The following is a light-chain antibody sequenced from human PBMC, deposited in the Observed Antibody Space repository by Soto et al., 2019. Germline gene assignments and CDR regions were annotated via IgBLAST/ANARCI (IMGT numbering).Light chain of an antibody. CDR1: SSDVGSYNL. CDR2: EVS. V-gene: IGLV2-23*02. J-gene: IGLJ1*01. Sequence: QSVLTQPASVSGSPGQPITISCTGTSSDVGSYNLVSWYQHHPGKAPKLMIYEVSKRPSGVSNRFSGSKSGNTASLTISGLQAEDEADYYCCSYAGSSTFPYVFGTGTKVTLL. CDR3: CSYAGSSTFPYV.